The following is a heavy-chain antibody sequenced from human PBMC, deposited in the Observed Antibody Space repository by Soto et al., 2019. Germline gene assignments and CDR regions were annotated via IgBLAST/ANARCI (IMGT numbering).Heavy chain of an antibody. Sequence: QVQLVQSGAEVKKPGASVKVSCKASGYTFTGYYMHWVRQAPGQGLEWMGWINPNSGDTNYAQKFQGWVTMTRDTSISTAYMELSRLRSDDTAVYYCARESKRRLLLFGWFDPWGQGTLVTVSS. D-gene: IGHD2-21*02. J-gene: IGHJ5*02. V-gene: IGHV1-2*04. CDR1: GYTFTGYY. CDR3: ARESKRRLLLFGWFDP. CDR2: INPNSGDT.